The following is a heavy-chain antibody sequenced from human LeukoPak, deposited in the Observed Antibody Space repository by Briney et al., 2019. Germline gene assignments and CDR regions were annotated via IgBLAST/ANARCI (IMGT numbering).Heavy chain of an antibody. CDR1: GFTFSSYS. CDR2: ISSSSSYI. CDR3: ARSAVAGNDAFDL. V-gene: IGHV3-21*01. Sequence: GGSLRLSCAASGFTFSSYSMNWVRQAPGKGLEWVSSISSSSSYIYYADSVKGRFTISRDNAKNSLYLQMNSLRAEDTAVYYCARSAVAGNDAFDLWGQGTMVTVSS. D-gene: IGHD6-19*01. J-gene: IGHJ3*01.